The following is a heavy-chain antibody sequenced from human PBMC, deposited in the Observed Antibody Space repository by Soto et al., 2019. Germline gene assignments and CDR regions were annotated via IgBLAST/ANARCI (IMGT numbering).Heavy chain of an antibody. Sequence: GGSLRLSCAASGFTFRSYAMSWVRQAPGKGLEWVSAVSASGTGTYYSDSVKGRFTISRDNSKNTLYLQMNSLRAEDTALYYCARDQGASYGMYYFDYWGQGTLVTVS. D-gene: IGHD5-18*01. V-gene: IGHV3-23*01. J-gene: IGHJ4*02. CDR2: VSASGTGT. CDR1: GFTFRSYA. CDR3: ARDQGASYGMYYFDY.